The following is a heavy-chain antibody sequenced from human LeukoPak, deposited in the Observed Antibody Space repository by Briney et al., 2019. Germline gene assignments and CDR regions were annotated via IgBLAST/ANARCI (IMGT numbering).Heavy chain of an antibody. Sequence: ASVKVSCKASGYTFTGYYMHWVRQAPGQGLEWTGWINPNSGGTNYAQKFQGRVTMTRDTSISTAYMELSRLRSDDTAVYYCARAGSGSYYYYFDYWGQGTLVTVSS. CDR1: GYTFTGYY. CDR2: INPNSGGT. V-gene: IGHV1-2*02. D-gene: IGHD3-10*01. CDR3: ARAGSGSYYYYFDY. J-gene: IGHJ4*02.